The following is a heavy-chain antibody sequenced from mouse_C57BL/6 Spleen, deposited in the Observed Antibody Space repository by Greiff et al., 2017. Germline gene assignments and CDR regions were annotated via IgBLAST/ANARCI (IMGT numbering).Heavy chain of an antibody. CDR2: ISYDGST. CDR3: ARRGRSYYFDY. V-gene: IGHV3-6*01. Sequence: EVKVEESGPGLVKPSQSLSLTCSVTGYSITSGYYWNWIRQFPGNQLEWMGYISYDGSTNYNPSLKNRITITRDTSKNQFCLKLNSVATEDTATGYCARRGRSYYFDYWGQGTTLTVSS. J-gene: IGHJ2*01. CDR1: GYSITSGYY. D-gene: IGHD1-1*01.